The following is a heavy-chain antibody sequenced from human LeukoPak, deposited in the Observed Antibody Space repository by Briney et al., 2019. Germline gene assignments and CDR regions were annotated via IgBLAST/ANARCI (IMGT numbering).Heavy chain of an antibody. D-gene: IGHD2-2*02. J-gene: IGHJ5*02. V-gene: IGHV4-39*07. CDR2: IYTSGST. Sequence: SETLSLTCTVSGGSIISTTYYWGWIRQPPGKGLEWIGRIYTSGSTNYNPSLKSRVTMSVDTSKNQFSLKLTSVTAADTAVYYCAREYCSSTSCYNNWFDPWGQGTLVTVSS. CDR1: GGSIISTTYY. CDR3: AREYCSSTSCYNNWFDP.